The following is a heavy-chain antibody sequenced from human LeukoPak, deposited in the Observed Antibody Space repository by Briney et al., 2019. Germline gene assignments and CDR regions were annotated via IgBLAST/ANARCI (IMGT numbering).Heavy chain of an antibody. CDR1: GGSISSTGYY. J-gene: IGHJ6*03. Sequence: SETLSLTCTVSGGSISSTGYYWSWIRQPPGKGLEWIGSVYYSGSTYFNPSLKSRVIISVDTSKNQFSLKLGSVTAADTAVYYCARDRFGSSSNSYYYYYMDVWGKGTTVTVSS. CDR2: VYYSGST. D-gene: IGHD6-6*01. V-gene: IGHV4-39*07. CDR3: ARDRFGSSSNSYYYYYMDV.